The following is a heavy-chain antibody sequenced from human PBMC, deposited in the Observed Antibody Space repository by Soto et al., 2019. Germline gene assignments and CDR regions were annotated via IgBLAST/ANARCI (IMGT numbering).Heavy chain of an antibody. V-gene: IGHV4-61*05. CDR3: ARGSTGYSSSWYRY. Sequence: PSETLSLTCTVSGVSISRSSYYWSWIRQPPGKGLEWIGYIYNSGSTNYNPSLKSRVTISVDTSKNQFSLKLSSVTAADTAVYYCARGSTGYSSSWYRYWGQGTLVTVSS. CDR1: GVSISRSSYY. CDR2: IYNSGST. J-gene: IGHJ4*02. D-gene: IGHD6-13*01.